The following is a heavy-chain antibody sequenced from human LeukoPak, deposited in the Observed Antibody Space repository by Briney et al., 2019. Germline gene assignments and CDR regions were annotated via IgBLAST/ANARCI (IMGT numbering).Heavy chain of an antibody. CDR2: INPNSGGT. D-gene: IGHD2-2*01. V-gene: IGHV1-2*02. CDR1: GYTFTGYY. CDR3: ARGGLRDCSSTSCYLFDY. J-gene: IGHJ4*02. Sequence: ASVKVSCKASGYTFTGYYMHWVRQAPGQGLEWMGWINPNSGGTNYAQKFQGRVTMTRDTSISTAYMELSRLRSDDTAVYYCARGGLRDCSSTSCYLFDYWGQGTLVTVSS.